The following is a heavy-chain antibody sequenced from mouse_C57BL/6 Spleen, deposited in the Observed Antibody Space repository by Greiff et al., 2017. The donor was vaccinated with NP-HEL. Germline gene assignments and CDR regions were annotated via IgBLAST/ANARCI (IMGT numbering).Heavy chain of an antibody. CDR3: ARTPHYYGEDWYFDV. V-gene: IGHV1-52*01. CDR2: IDPSDSET. Sequence: VQLQQSGAELVRPGSSVKLSCKASGYTFTSYWMHWVKQRPIQGLEWIGNIDPSDSETHYNQKFKDKATLTVDKSSSTAYMQLSSLTSEDSAVYYCARTPHYYGEDWYFDVWGTGTTVTVSS. CDR1: GYTFTSYW. D-gene: IGHD1-2*01. J-gene: IGHJ1*03.